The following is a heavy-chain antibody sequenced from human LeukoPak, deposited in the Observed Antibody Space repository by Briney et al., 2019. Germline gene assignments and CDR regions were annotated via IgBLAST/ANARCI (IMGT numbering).Heavy chain of an antibody. V-gene: IGHV1-3*01. CDR1: GYTFTSYA. CDR2: INACNGNT. D-gene: IGHD3-22*01. Sequence: ASVKVSCKASGYTFTSYAMHWVRQAPGHRLEWMGWINACNGNTKYSQEFQGRVTITRDTSASTAYMELRSLRSDDTAVYYCARDYYDSSGYSQALDYWGQGTLVTVSS. J-gene: IGHJ4*02. CDR3: ARDYYDSSGYSQALDY.